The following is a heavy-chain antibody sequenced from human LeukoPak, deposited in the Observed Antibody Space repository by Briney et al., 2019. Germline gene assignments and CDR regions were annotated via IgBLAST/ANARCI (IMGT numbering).Heavy chain of an antibody. J-gene: IGHJ3*02. Sequence: PSETLSLTCAVYGVSFSGYYWSWLRPPPGKGLEWVGEINHSGSTNYNPSLKSRVTISVDTSKNQFSLKLSSVTAADTAVYYCARILGGGPTGAFDIWGQGTMVTVSS. CDR3: ARILGGGPTGAFDI. CDR2: INHSGST. D-gene: IGHD2-15*01. V-gene: IGHV4-34*01. CDR1: GVSFSGYY.